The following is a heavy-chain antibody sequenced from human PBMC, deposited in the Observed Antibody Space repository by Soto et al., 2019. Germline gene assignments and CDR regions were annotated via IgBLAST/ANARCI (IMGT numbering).Heavy chain of an antibody. J-gene: IGHJ6*02. V-gene: IGHV3-30*18. Sequence: QVQLVESGGGVVQPGRSLRLSCAASGFTFSSYGMHWVRQAPGKGLEWVAVISYDGSNKYYADSVKGRFTISRDNSKNTLYLQMNSLRAEDTAVYYCAKEQAVVVTIPDYYGMDVWGQGTTVTVSS. CDR3: AKEQAVVVTIPDYYGMDV. CDR2: ISYDGSNK. D-gene: IGHD3-22*01. CDR1: GFTFSSYG.